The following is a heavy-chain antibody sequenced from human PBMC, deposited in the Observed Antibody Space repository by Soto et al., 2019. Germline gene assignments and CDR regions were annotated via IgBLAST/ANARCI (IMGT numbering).Heavy chain of an antibody. Sequence: ASVKVSCKASGFTFTSSAVQWVRQARGQRLEWIGWIVVGSGNTNYAQKFQERVTITRDMSTSTAYMELSSLRSEDTAVYYCAAFVSGAARQGEVDPWGQGTLVTVSS. J-gene: IGHJ5*02. V-gene: IGHV1-58*01. D-gene: IGHD6-6*01. CDR3: AAFVSGAARQGEVDP. CDR2: IVVGSGNT. CDR1: GFTFTSSA.